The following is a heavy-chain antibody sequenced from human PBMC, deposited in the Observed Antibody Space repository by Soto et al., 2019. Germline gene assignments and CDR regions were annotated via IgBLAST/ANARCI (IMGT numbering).Heavy chain of an antibody. V-gene: IGHV2-5*02. D-gene: IGHD4-17*01. CDR1: GFSLSNSGVG. CDR2: IYGDNDK. Sequence: QITLKESGPSPVKPTQTLTVTCTFSGFSLSNSGVGVAWIRQPPGKALEWLALIYGDNDKRYSPSLKTRLTITKDTSKNQVVITMTNMDPVDTATYYFAPCTLHDDGDYDPGTSHVFDSWGQGTLVTVSS. J-gene: IGHJ4*02. CDR3: APCTLHDDGDYDPGTSHVFDS.